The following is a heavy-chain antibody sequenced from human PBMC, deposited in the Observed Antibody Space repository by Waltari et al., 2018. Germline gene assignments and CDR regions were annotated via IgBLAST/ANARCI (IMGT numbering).Heavy chain of an antibody. D-gene: IGHD3-22*01. Sequence: EVQLVGSGGGLVQPGGSLRLPCAASGFTLSSYWMSWVRQSPGKGPEWVANIKKDGSEEYYVDSVRGRFTISRDNAKNSLYLQMNSLRPEDTAVYYCARDQWFAFDIWGQGTMVTVSS. J-gene: IGHJ3*02. CDR3: ARDQWFAFDI. CDR1: GFTLSSYW. CDR2: IKKDGSEE. V-gene: IGHV3-7*01.